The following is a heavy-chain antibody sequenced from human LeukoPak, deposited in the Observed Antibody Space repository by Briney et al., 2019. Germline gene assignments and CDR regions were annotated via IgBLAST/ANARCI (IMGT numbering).Heavy chain of an antibody. V-gene: IGHV1-46*01. CDR2: INPSVGST. Sequence: GASVKVSCRASGYTFTSHYMRWVRQAPGQGLEWMGLINPSVGSTSYPQKFQGRVTMSRDTSTSTVYMELSSLKSEDTAVYYCAAPGASGFVGNFWSGPLDFWGQGALVTVSS. D-gene: IGHD3-3*01. J-gene: IGHJ4*02. CDR1: GYTFTSHY. CDR3: AAPGASGFVGNFWSGPLDF.